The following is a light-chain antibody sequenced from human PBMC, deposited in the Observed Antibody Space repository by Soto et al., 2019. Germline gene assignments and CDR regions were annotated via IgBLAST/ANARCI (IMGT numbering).Light chain of an antibody. J-gene: IGLJ3*02. Sequence: QSVLTQPPSVSGAPGQRVTISCTGSSSNIGAAYAVHWYQQLPGTAPKLLIYGNSNRPSGVPDGCSGAKSATSASLAITGLQAEDEADYYCQSYDSSLSGAVFGGGTKLTVL. CDR3: QSYDSSLSGAV. CDR2: GNS. CDR1: SSNIGAAYA. V-gene: IGLV1-40*01.